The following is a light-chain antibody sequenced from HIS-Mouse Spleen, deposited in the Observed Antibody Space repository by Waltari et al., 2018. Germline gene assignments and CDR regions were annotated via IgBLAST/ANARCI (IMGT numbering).Light chain of an antibody. CDR2: EGS. V-gene: IGLV2-23*01. CDR3: CSYAGSSTWV. CDR1: SSDVGRYNL. Sequence: QSALTQPASASGSPGQSITISCTGTSSDVGRYNLASCYQQPQGKAPKLMLYEGSKRPSGVSNRFSGSKSGNTASLTISGLQAEDEADYYCCSYAGSSTWVFGGGTKLTVL. J-gene: IGLJ3*02.